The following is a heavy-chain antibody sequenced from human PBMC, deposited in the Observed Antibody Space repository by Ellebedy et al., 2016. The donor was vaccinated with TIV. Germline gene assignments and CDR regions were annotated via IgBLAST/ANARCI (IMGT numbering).Heavy chain of an antibody. D-gene: IGHD6-19*01. Sequence: MPSETLSLTCAIYGGSFSGSFSDYYWTWIRQPPGTGLEWIGEINRSGTTNYNPSLKSRVTISVDTSKNQFSLKLSSVTAADTAVYYCARPQWPFYWGQGTLVTVSS. CDR3: ARPQWPFY. V-gene: IGHV4-34*01. CDR1: GGSFSGSFSDYY. CDR2: INRSGTT. J-gene: IGHJ4*02.